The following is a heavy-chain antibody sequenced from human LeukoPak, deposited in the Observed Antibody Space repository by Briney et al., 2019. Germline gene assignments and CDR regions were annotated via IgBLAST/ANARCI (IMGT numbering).Heavy chain of an antibody. CDR1: GFTFSSYW. D-gene: IGHD3-22*01. CDR3: ARVVGRYYDSSVGSSAFDI. CDR2: IKQDGSEK. Sequence: PGGSLRLSCAASGFTFSSYWMSWVRQAPGKGLEWVANIKQDGSEKYYVDSVKGRFTISRDNAKNSLYLQMNSLRAEDTAVYYCARVVGRYYDSSVGSSAFDIWGQGTMVTVSS. V-gene: IGHV3-7*01. J-gene: IGHJ3*02.